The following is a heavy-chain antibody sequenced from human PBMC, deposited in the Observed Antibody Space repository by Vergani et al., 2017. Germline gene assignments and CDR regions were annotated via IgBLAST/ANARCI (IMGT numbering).Heavy chain of an antibody. CDR3: ARRDSSSPALDY. CDR1: GFTFSHYG. Sequence: QVQLVESGGGVVQPGRSLRLSCAASGFTFSHYGIHWVRQAPGKGLEWVAVIWSDGSRKYYGDSVKGRFTISRDKSKNTVYLQMNSLRAEDTAVYYCARRDSSSPALDYWGQGTLVTVSS. J-gene: IGHJ4*02. CDR2: IWSDGSRK. D-gene: IGHD6-6*01. V-gene: IGHV3-33*01.